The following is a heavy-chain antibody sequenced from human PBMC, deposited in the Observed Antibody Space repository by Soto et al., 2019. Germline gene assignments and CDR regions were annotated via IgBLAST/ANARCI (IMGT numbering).Heavy chain of an antibody. CDR3: ASLYDSSGYLGFDY. V-gene: IGHV1-2*02. D-gene: IGHD3-22*01. CDR2: INPNSGGT. Sequence: ASVKVSCKASGYTFTGYYMHWVRQAPGQGLEWMGWINPNSGGTNYAQKFQGRVTMTRDTSISTAYMELSRLRSDDTAVYYCASLYDSSGYLGFDYWGQGTLVTVAS. J-gene: IGHJ4*02. CDR1: GYTFTGYY.